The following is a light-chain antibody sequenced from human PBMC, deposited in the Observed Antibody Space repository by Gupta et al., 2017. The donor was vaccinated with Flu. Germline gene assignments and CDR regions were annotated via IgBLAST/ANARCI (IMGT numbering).Light chain of an antibody. J-gene: IGKJ4*01. CDR3: MQALQTPRT. V-gene: IGKV2-28*01. CDR2: LGS. Sequence: DIVITKSPLSLPVTPGEPASISCRSSQSLLHSNGYNYLDWYLQKPGQSPQLLIYLGSNRASGVPDRFSGSGSGTDFTLKISRVEAEDVGVYYCMQALQTPRTFGGGTKVEIK. CDR1: QSLLHSNGYNY.